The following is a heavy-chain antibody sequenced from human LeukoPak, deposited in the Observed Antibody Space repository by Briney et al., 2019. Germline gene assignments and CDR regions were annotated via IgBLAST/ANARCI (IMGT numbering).Heavy chain of an antibody. J-gene: IGHJ3*01. V-gene: IGHV4-59*01. D-gene: IGHD3-3*01. CDR2: IYYSGTT. Sequence: PSETLSLTCTVSGDSISNYYWSWIRQPPGKGLEWIGYIYYSGTTNYNPSLKSRVTISVDTSKNQFSLKLSSVTAADTAVYYCARERSGSEIFARSFDVWGQGTMVTVSS. CDR1: GDSISNYY. CDR3: ARERSGSEIFARSFDV.